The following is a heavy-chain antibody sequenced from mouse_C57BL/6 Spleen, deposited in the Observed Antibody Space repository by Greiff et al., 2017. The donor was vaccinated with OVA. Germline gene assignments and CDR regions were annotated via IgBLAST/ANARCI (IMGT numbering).Heavy chain of an antibody. J-gene: IGHJ4*01. D-gene: IGHD2-4*01. CDR3: ARGESYDYDDAMDY. Sequence: VQLQQPGAELVKPGASVKLSCKASGYTFTSYWMHWVKQRPGQGLEWIGMIHPNSGSTNYNEKFKSKATLTVDKSSSTAYMQLSSLTSEDSAVYYCARGESYDYDDAMDYWGQGTSVTVSS. CDR2: IHPNSGST. V-gene: IGHV1-64*01. CDR1: GYTFTSYW.